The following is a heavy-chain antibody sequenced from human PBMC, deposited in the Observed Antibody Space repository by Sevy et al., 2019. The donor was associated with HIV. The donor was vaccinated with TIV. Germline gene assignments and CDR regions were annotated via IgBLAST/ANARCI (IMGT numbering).Heavy chain of an antibody. V-gene: IGHV3-30*02. D-gene: IGHD2-8*02. J-gene: IGHJ3*02. CDR3: AKDRYVLLDVYAIPFDVFDI. Sequence: GGSLRLSCAASGFTFSNHAMHWVRQAPGKGLEWVAFILYDVSNENYADSVKGRFTISRDNYKKTLYLQMNSLRPEATAVYYCAKDRYVLLDVYAIPFDVFDIWGQGTMVTVSS. CDR1: GFTFSNHA. CDR2: ILYDVSNE.